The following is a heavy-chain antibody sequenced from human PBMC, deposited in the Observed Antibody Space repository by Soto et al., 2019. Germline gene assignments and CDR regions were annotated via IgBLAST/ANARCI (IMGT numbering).Heavy chain of an antibody. CDR1: GFTFSSYG. J-gene: IGHJ6*03. V-gene: IGHV3-30*18. CDR2: ISYDGTNK. CDR3: AKSGQPDYYYYYMDV. Sequence: VQLVESGGGVVQPGRSLRLSCAASGFTFSSYGMHWVRQAPGKGLEWVAVISYDGTNKYYADSVKGRFTISRDNSKNTLYLQMNSLRAEDTAVYYCAKSGQPDYYYYYMDVWGKGTTVTVSS.